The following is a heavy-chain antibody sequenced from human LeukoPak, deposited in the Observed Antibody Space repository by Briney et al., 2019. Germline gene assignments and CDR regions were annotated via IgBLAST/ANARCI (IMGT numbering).Heavy chain of an antibody. V-gene: IGHV3-7*03. CDR1: GFPFSSYW. CDR2: IKQDGSKK. D-gene: IGHD3-10*01. Sequence: GGSLRLSCVASGFPFSSYWMTWVRQAPGKGLEWVANIKQDGSKKSYVDSVKGRFTISRDNAKNSLYLQINSLRAEDTAVYYCAKYYYGSGSSDFDYWGQGTLVTVSS. J-gene: IGHJ4*02. CDR3: AKYYYGSGSSDFDY.